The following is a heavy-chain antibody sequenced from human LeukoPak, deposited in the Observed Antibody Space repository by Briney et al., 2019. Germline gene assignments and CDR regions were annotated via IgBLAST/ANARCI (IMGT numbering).Heavy chain of an antibody. V-gene: IGHV1-18*04. CDR3: VRDAGGDCVVYFQH. J-gene: IGHJ1*01. D-gene: IGHD2-21*02. Sequence: ASVKVSCKASGYTFTSYGISWVRQAPGQGLEWMGWISAYNGNTNYAQKLQGRVTMTTDTSTCTAYMELRNLRSDDTAMYYCVRDAGGDCVVYFQHWGQGTLVTVSS. CDR1: GYTFTSYG. CDR2: ISAYNGNT.